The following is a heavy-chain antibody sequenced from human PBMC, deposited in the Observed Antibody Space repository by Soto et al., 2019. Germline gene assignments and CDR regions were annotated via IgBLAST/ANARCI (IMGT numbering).Heavy chain of an antibody. CDR1: GFTFDDYA. CDR2: ISWNSGSI. V-gene: IGHV3-9*01. CDR3: AKDSSSYYDSSGYYDAFDI. J-gene: IGHJ3*02. Sequence: GGSLRLSCAASGFTFDDYAMHWVRQAPGKGLEWVSGISWNSGSIGYADSVKGRFTISRDNAKNSLYLQMNSLRAEDTALYYCAKDSSSYYDSSGYYDAFDIWGQGTMVTVSS. D-gene: IGHD3-22*01.